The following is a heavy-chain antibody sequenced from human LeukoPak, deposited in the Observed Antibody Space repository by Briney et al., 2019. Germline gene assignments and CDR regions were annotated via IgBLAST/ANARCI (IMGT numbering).Heavy chain of an antibody. CDR3: AKVWGSYYYDSSGTRSNSAFDI. Sequence: GGSLRLSCAASGFTFSSYAMSWVRQAPGKGLEWVAFIRYDGSNKYYADSVKGRFTISRDNSKNTLYLQMNSLRAEDTAVYYCAKVWGSYYYDSSGTRSNSAFDIWGQGTMVTVSS. J-gene: IGHJ3*02. CDR2: IRYDGSNK. V-gene: IGHV3-30*02. CDR1: GFTFSSYA. D-gene: IGHD3-22*01.